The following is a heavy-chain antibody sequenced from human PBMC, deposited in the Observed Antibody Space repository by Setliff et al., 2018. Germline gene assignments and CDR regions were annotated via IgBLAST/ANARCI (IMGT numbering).Heavy chain of an antibody. V-gene: IGHV4-34*01. D-gene: IGHD2-8*01. J-gene: IGHJ6*02. CDR1: GGSLSDYY. CDR2: INQSGST. CDR3: AIDRQYCTSLSCLNSYFYNYAMDF. Sequence: SATLSLTCGGYGGSLSDYYWSWIRQPPGKGLEWIGEINQSGSTTYNPSLKGRVTISMDTSKNQFSLKLTSVTAADTAVYYWAIDRQYCTSLSCLNSYFYNYAMDFWGQGTTVTVSS.